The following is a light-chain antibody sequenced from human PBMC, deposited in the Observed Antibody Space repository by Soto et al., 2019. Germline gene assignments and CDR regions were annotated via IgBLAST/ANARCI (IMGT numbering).Light chain of an antibody. V-gene: IGKV1-33*01. J-gene: IGKJ1*01. CDR1: QDIKNY. CDR3: QQYDSFSVT. Sequence: IHMTHSPSSLSASVLYRVTITFQASQDIKNYLNWYQQKPGKAPKLLIYDVSALKRGVPPRFSGSGSGTEFTLTISSLQPEDFATYYCQQYDSFSVTFGQGTKVDIK. CDR2: DVS.